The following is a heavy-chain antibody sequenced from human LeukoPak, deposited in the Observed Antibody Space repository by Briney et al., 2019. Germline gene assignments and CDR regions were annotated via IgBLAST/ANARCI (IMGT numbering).Heavy chain of an antibody. Sequence: ASVKVSCKASGGTFSSYAISWVRQAPGQGLEWMGRIIPILGIANYAQKFQGRVTITADKSTRKAYVQLSSLRSEDTAVYYCARDPPPFDIVVVPAANDWFDPWGQGTLVTVSS. D-gene: IGHD2-2*01. J-gene: IGHJ5*02. CDR2: IIPILGIA. CDR3: ARDPPPFDIVVVPAANDWFDP. CDR1: GGTFSSYA. V-gene: IGHV1-69*04.